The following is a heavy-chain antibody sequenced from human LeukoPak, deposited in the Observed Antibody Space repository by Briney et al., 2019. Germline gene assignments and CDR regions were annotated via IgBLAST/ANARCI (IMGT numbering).Heavy chain of an antibody. Sequence: PSETLSLTCTVSGGSISSGGYYWSWIRQPPGKGLEWIGYIYHSGSTYYNPSLKSRVTISVDRSKNQFSLKLSSVTAADTAVYYCARGSSGSYYPLLDYWGQGTLVTVSS. V-gene: IGHV4-30-2*01. D-gene: IGHD1-26*01. CDR1: GGSISSGGYY. CDR3: ARGSSGSYYPLLDY. CDR2: IYHSGST. J-gene: IGHJ4*02.